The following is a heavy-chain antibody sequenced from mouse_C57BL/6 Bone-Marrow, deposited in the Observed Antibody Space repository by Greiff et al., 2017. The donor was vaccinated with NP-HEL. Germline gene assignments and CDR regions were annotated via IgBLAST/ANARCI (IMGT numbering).Heavy chain of an antibody. V-gene: IGHV1-81*01. D-gene: IGHD2-4*01. J-gene: IGHJ3*01. Sequence: QVQLQQSGAELARPGASVKLSCKASGYTFTSYGISWVKQRTGQGLEWIGEIYPRSGNTYHNEKFKGKATLTADKSSSTAYMELRSLTSEDSAVYFCARSYDYDGSWFAYWGQGTLVTVSA. CDR3: ARSYDYDGSWFAY. CDR1: GYTFTSYG. CDR2: IYPRSGNT.